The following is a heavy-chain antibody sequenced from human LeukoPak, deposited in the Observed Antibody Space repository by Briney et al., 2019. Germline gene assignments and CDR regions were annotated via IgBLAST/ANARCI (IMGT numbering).Heavy chain of an antibody. J-gene: IGHJ4*02. V-gene: IGHV3-74*01. CDR1: GLSFSNYW. Sequence: PGGSLRLSCAVSGLSFSNYWMHWVRQASGKGLVWVARTNLHGTAVDYAGSVKGRFTISRDNAKNTLFLQMNSLRAEDTAVYYCASAYTYVRLGDHWGQGTQVTVSS. CDR3: ASAYTYVRLGDH. CDR2: TNLHGTAV. D-gene: IGHD3-16*01.